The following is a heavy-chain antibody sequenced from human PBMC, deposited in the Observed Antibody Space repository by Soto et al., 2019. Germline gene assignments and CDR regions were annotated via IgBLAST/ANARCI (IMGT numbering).Heavy chain of an antibody. CDR1: GYTFTSYG. V-gene: IGHV1-18*01. CDR3: ARMHSRSPLLGYIYYYYYYMDV. Sequence: QVQLVQSGAEVKKPGASVKVSCKASGYTFTSYGISWVRQAPGQGLEWMGWISDYNGNTNYAQKLQGRVTMTTDTSTSTDYMELRSLRSDDTAVYYCARMHSRSPLLGYIYYYYYYMDVWGKGTTVTVSS. J-gene: IGHJ6*03. D-gene: IGHD6-6*01. CDR2: ISDYNGNT.